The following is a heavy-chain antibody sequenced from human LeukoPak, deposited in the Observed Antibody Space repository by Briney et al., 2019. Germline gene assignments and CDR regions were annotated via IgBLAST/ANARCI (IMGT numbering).Heavy chain of an antibody. J-gene: IGHJ4*02. Sequence: ASVRVSCKASGYSFTNYYMHWVRQAPGQGLEWMGMINPSGGSTTYAQKFQGRVTMTREMSKSTVYMEMSSLTSEDTAVYYCARTIGYYFDYWGQGTLVTVSS. V-gene: IGHV1-46*01. CDR2: INPSGGST. CDR1: GYSFTNYY. CDR3: ARTIGYYFDY. D-gene: IGHD3-3*01.